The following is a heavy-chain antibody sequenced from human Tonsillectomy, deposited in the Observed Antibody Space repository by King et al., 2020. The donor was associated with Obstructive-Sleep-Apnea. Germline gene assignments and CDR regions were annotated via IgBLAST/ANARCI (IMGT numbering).Heavy chain of an antibody. Sequence: VQLVESGGGLVQPGGSLRLSCAASGFAFSDHYMDWVRQAPGMGLEWVGRIRNKSKRYTTEYAASVTGRFSISRDDSSNLVFLQMKSLKSEDTAVYYCGRGYGGTRSGGIGPWGQGTLVTVSS. V-gene: IGHV3-72*01. CDR1: GFAFSDHY. CDR2: IRNKSKRYTT. CDR3: GRGYGGTRSGGIGP. D-gene: IGHD5-18*01. J-gene: IGHJ5*02.